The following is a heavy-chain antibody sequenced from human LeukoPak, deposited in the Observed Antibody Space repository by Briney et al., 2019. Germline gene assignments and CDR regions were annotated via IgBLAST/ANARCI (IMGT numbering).Heavy chain of an antibody. CDR3: ARGGGH. Sequence: AGSLSLSCAASGLTVSKNYMSWVRQAPGKGLEPVSVLYSGGSTYYEDSVSGRFTMSRDHSKNTLYLQMNSLRVEDTAVYCCARGGGHWGQGNLVTVSS. J-gene: IGHJ4*02. CDR2: LYSGGST. V-gene: IGHV3-53*01. D-gene: IGHD3-10*01. CDR1: GLTVSKNY.